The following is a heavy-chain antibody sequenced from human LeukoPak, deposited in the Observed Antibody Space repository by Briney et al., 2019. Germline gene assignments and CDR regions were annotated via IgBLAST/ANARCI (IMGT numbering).Heavy chain of an antibody. CDR3: ARSDILTGYSDNFDY. J-gene: IGHJ4*02. Sequence: GASVKVSCKASGYTFTSYGISWVRQAPGHGLEWMGWISAYNGNTNYAQKLQGRVTMTTDTSTSTAYMELRSLRSDDTAVYYCARSDILTGYSDNFDYWGQGTLVTVSS. D-gene: IGHD3-9*01. CDR1: GYTFTSYG. CDR2: ISAYNGNT. V-gene: IGHV1-18*01.